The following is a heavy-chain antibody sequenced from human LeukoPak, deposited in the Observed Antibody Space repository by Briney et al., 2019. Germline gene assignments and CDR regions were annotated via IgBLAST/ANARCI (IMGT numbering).Heavy chain of an antibody. D-gene: IGHD5-24*01. CDR1: GFNFDDYA. V-gene: IGHV3-9*01. CDR2: INWKTGNG. CDR3: TRRAARWQFDL. Sequence: GGSLRPSCPVSGFNFDDYAMHCVRQAPGGGRWWVSVINWKTGNGIYADSVKGRFTLSRDNAKNSLYLQMSSLRAEDTALYYCTRRAARWQFDLWGRGTLLTVSS. J-gene: IGHJ2*01.